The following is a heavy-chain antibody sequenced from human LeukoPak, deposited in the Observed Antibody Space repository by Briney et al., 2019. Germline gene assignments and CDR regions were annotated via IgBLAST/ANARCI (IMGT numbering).Heavy chain of an antibody. D-gene: IGHD3-10*01. Sequence: SDTLSLTCTVSGRSISSFYWSWIRQPAGKGLEGIGCIYPSGSTNYNPSLKRRVTMSVETSKTQFSLKLSSVTAADTAVDYCARDNLMVRGVQSDYYYYYGMDVWGQGTTVTVSS. CDR1: GRSISSFY. J-gene: IGHJ6*02. V-gene: IGHV4-4*07. CDR2: IYPSGST. CDR3: ARDNLMVRGVQSDYYYYYGMDV.